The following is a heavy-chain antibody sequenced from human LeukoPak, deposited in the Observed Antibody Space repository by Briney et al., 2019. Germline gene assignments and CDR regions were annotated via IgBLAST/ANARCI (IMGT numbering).Heavy chain of an antibody. D-gene: IGHD2-2*01. V-gene: IGHV3-7*01. CDR2: IKQDGSER. J-gene: IGHJ3*02. CDR3: ARERGYCSSTSCYQHAFDI. CDR1: GFTFSSYW. Sequence: GGSLRLSCAASGFTFSSYWMSWVRQAPGKGLEWVANIKQDGSERYYVDSVKGRFTISRDNAKNSLYLQMNSLRAEDTAVYYCARERGYCSSTSCYQHAFDIWGQGTMVTVSS.